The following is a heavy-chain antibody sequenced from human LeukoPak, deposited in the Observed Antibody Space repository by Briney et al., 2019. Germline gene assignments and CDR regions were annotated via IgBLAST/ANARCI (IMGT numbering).Heavy chain of an antibody. CDR3: ARLLAVAGGDAFDI. CDR1: GGSIIGYF. V-gene: IGHV4-59*08. CDR2: LYYSGST. J-gene: IGHJ3*02. D-gene: IGHD6-19*01. Sequence: NASETLSLTCTVSGGSIIGYFWSWIRQPPGKGLELIGYLYYSGSTNYNPSLKSRVTVSVDTSKDQFSLRLSSVTAADTAVYYCARLLAVAGGDAFDIWGQGKMVTVSS.